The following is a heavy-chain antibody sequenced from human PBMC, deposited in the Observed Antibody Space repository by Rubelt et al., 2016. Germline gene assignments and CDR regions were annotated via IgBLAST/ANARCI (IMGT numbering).Heavy chain of an antibody. V-gene: IGHV1-69*01. Sequence: QVQLVQSGAEVKKPGSSVKVSCKASGGTFSSYAISWVRQAPGQGLEWMGGIIPIFGTANYAQKFQGRVTITADESTSTAYMELSSLRSEDTAVYYCASSIVVVPAANYYYGMDVWGQGTTVTVSS. CDR2: IIPIFGTA. CDR1: GGTFSSYA. CDR3: ASSIVVVPAANYYYGMDV. D-gene: IGHD2-2*01. J-gene: IGHJ6*02.